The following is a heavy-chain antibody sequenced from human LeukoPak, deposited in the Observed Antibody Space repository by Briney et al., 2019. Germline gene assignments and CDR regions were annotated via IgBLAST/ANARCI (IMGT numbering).Heavy chain of an antibody. CDR1: GFTFSSYG. CDR2: IWYDGSNQ. J-gene: IGHJ4*02. V-gene: IGHV3-33*01. CDR3: AREFSSWSPYFDY. Sequence: PGGSLRLSCAASGFTFSSYGMHWVRQAPGKGLEWVAIIWYDGSNQYYADPVTGRFIISRDNSKNTLYLQMNSLRAEDTAVYYCAREFSSWSPYFDYWGQGTLVTVSS. D-gene: IGHD6-13*01.